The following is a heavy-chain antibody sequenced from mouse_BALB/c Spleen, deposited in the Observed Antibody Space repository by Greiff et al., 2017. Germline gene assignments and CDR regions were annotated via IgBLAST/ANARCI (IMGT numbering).Heavy chain of an antibody. CDR1: GISITTGNYR. CDR3: AREYYAIDY. V-gene: IGHV3-5*02. J-gene: IGHJ4*01. Sequence: EVQLQQSGPGLVKPSQTVSLTCTVTGISITTGNYRWSWIRQFPGNKLEWIGYIYYSGTITYNPSLTSRTTITRDTSKNQFFLEMNSLTAEDTATYYCAREYYAIDYWGQGTSVTVSS. CDR2: IYYSGTI.